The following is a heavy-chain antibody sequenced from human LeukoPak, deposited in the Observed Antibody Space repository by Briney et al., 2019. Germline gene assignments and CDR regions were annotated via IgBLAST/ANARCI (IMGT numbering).Heavy chain of an antibody. CDR3: ARGVSNCSGGSCYSGYFDY. CDR1: GFTFSSYA. V-gene: IGHV3-30*04. CDR2: ISYDGSNK. D-gene: IGHD2-15*01. Sequence: GGSLRLSCAASGFTFSSYAMHWVRQAPGKGLEWVAVISYDGSNKYYADSVKGRFTISRDNSKSTLYLQMNSLRAEDTAVYYCARGVSNCSGGSCYSGYFDYWGQGTLVTVSS. J-gene: IGHJ4*02.